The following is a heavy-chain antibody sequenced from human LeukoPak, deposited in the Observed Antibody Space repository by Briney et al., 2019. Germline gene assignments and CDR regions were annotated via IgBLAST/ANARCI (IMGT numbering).Heavy chain of an antibody. CDR1: GGSISNAY. V-gene: IGHV4-4*09. CDR2: IYPSGST. D-gene: IGHD4-11*01. J-gene: IGHJ4*02. CDR3: AKSYFDYSTYYSYYFNL. Sequence: PSETLSLTCTVSGGSISNAYWSWIRQPPGRGLEWIGYIYPSGSTNYHPSLKSRVTISVDTSKNHFALNLSSVTAADTAVYYCAKSYFDYSTYYSYYFNLWGQGARSPSPQ.